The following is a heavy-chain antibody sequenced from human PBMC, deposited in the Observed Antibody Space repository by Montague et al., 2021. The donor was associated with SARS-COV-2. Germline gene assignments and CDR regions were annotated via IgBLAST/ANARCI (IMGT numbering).Heavy chain of an antibody. CDR3: AKDREMDYSADY. J-gene: IGHJ4*02. V-gene: IGHV3-23*01. Sequence: SVQGRFTISRDNSRNTLYLQMNSLRAEDTAIYYCAKDREMDYSADYWGQGTLVTVSS. D-gene: IGHD5-24*01.